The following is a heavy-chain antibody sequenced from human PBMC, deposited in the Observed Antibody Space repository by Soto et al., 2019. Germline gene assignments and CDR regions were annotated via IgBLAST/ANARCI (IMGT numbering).Heavy chain of an antibody. Sequence: GGSLRLSCAASGFTFSSYGMHWVRQAPGKGLEWVAVIWYDGSNKYYADSVKGRFTISRDNSKNTLYLQMNSLRAEDTAVYYCARGPDRYYYYMDVWGKGTTVTVSS. CDR1: GFTFSSYG. V-gene: IGHV3-33*01. J-gene: IGHJ6*03. CDR3: ARGPDRYYYYMDV. CDR2: IWYDGSNK.